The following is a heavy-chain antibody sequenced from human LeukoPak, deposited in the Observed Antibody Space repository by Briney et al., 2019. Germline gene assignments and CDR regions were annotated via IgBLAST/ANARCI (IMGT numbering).Heavy chain of an antibody. CDR2: INPNSGGT. J-gene: IGHJ5*02. CDR1: GYTFTGYY. V-gene: IGHV1-2*02. Sequence: GASVKVSCKASGYTFTGYYMHWVRQAPGQGLEWMGWINPNSGGTNYAQKFQGRVTMTRDTSISTAYMELSRLRSDDTAVYYCARAYCSGGSCYFDYRTPFDPWGQGTLVTVSS. CDR3: ARAYCSGGSCYFDYRTPFDP. D-gene: IGHD2-15*01.